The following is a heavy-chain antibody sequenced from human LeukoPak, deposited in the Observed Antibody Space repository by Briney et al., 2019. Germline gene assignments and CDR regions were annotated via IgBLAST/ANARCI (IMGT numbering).Heavy chain of an antibody. CDR3: ARDLSSGYDFDY. V-gene: IGHV3-74*01. CDR1: GFTFSSYW. J-gene: IGHJ4*02. D-gene: IGHD5-12*01. Sequence: GGSLRLSCAASGFTFSSYWMHWVRQAPGKGLVWVSRINSDGSSTSYADSVKGRFTISRDNATNSLYLQMNSLRAEDTAVYYCARDLSSGYDFDYWGQGTLVTVSS. CDR2: INSDGSST.